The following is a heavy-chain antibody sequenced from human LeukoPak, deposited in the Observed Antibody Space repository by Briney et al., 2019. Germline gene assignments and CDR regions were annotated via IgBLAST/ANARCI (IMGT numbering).Heavy chain of an antibody. CDR2: LSDSGVYT. D-gene: IGHD3-10*01. Sequence: GGSLRLSCAASGFTFSNYAMTWVRQAPGKGLEWVSILSDSGVYTYYADSVKGRFTISRDNSKNTLHLQMNSLRAEDTAVYYCARVKGGSGSYYNVGYYYYYMDVWGKGTTVTVSS. CDR1: GFTFSNYA. V-gene: IGHV3-23*01. J-gene: IGHJ6*03. CDR3: ARVKGGSGSYYNVGYYYYYMDV.